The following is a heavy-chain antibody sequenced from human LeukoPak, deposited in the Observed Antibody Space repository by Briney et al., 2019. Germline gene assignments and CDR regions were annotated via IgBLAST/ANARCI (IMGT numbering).Heavy chain of an antibody. V-gene: IGHV4-59*08. CDR1: GGSMSSYY. CDR2: IYYSGST. J-gene: IGHJ4*02. D-gene: IGHD1-14*01. Sequence: PSETLSLTCTVSGGSMSSYYWSWIRQPPGKGLEWIGYIYYSGSTNYNPSLKSRVTISVDTSKNQSSLKLSSVTAADTAVYYCARHPDNTADFDYWGQGTLVTVSS. CDR3: ARHPDNTADFDY.